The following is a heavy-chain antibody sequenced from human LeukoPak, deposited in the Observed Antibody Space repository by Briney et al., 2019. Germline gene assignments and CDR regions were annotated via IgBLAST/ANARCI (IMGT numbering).Heavy chain of an antibody. CDR1: GFTFSSYA. J-gene: IGHJ3*02. Sequence: GGSLRLSCAASGFTFSSYAMHWVRQAPGKGLEWVAVISYDGSNKYYADSVKGRFTIFRDNSKNTLYLQMNSLRAEDTAVYYCARTQQYSSGWYPGAFDIWGQGTMVTVSS. CDR3: ARTQQYSSGWYPGAFDI. D-gene: IGHD6-19*01. V-gene: IGHV3-30-3*01. CDR2: ISYDGSNK.